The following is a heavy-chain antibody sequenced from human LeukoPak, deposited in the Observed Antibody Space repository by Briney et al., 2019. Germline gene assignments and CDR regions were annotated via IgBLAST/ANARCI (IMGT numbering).Heavy chain of an antibody. CDR1: GFTFTNHW. CDR3: TRTGDSTGYTYYYDY. CDR2: VNGDGSST. D-gene: IGHD6-19*01. V-gene: IGHV3-74*01. J-gene: IGHJ4*02. Sequence: GSLRLSCAASGFTFTNHWMHWVRQAPGKGLMWVSRVNGDGSSTSYADSVEGRFTISRDNAKNTVYLQMNSLRVEDSAVYYCTRTGDSTGYTYYYDYWGQGTLVTVSS.